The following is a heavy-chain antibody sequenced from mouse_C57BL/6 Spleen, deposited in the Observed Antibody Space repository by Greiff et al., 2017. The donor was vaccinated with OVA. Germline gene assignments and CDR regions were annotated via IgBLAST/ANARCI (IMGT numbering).Heavy chain of an antibody. CDR2: INPYNGDT. D-gene: IGHD1-1*01. CDR1: GYSFTGYF. V-gene: IGHV1-20*01. CDR3: ARSGFTTVEDY. Sequence: EVQLQQSGPELVKPGDSVKISCKASGYSFTGYFMNWVMQSHGKSLEWIGRINPYNGDTFYNQKFKGKATLTVDKSSSTAHMELRSLTSEDSAVYYCARSGFTTVEDYWGQGTTLTVSS. J-gene: IGHJ2*01.